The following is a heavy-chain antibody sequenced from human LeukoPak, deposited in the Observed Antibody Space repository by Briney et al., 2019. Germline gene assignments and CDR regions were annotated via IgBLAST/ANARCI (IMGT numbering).Heavy chain of an antibody. CDR3: ARATDIVVVTAIRY. J-gene: IGHJ4*02. CDR2: ISYDGSNK. CDR1: GFTFSSYA. V-gene: IGHV3-30-3*01. D-gene: IGHD2-21*02. Sequence: PGGSLRLSCAASGFTFSSYAMHWVRQAPGKGLEWVAVISYDGSNKYYADSVKGRFTISRDNSKNTLYLQMNSLRAEDTAVYYCARATDIVVVTAIRYWGQGTLVTVSS.